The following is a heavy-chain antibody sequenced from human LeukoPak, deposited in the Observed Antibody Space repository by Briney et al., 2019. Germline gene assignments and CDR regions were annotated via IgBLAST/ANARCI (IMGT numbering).Heavy chain of an antibody. D-gene: IGHD3-3*01. J-gene: IGHJ4*02. CDR2: IWYDGSNK. CDR3: ARDQYDTWSRRGNFDS. Sequence: GGSLRLSCAASGFTFSSYGMHWVRQAPGKGLEWVAVIWYDGSNKYYADSVKGRVTISRDNSKNTLYLQMNSLRAEDTAVYYCARDQYDTWSRRGNFDSWGQGTLVIVSS. V-gene: IGHV3-33*01. CDR1: GFTFSSYG.